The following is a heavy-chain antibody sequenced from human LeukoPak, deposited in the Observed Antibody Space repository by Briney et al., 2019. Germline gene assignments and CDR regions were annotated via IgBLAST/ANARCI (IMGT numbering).Heavy chain of an antibody. CDR3: ARRGGYGYCSSTSCPVGY. J-gene: IGHJ4*02. V-gene: IGHV4-34*01. D-gene: IGHD2-2*03. Sequence: SETLSLTCAVYGGSFSGYYWSWIRQPPGKGLEWIGEINHSGSTNYNPSLKSRVTISVDTSKNQFSLKLSSVTAADTAVYYCARRGGYGYCSSTSCPVGYWGQGTLVTVSS. CDR1: GGSFSGYY. CDR2: INHSGST.